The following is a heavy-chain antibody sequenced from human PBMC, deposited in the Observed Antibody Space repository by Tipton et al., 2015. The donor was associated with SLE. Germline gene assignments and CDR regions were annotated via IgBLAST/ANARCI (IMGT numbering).Heavy chain of an antibody. V-gene: IGHV4-39*01. J-gene: IGHJ4*02. D-gene: IGHD3-16*02. CDR3: ARLLWFGEPTVFTFGGVIVDY. CDR2: IYYSGST. CDR1: GGSISSSSYY. Sequence: LRLSCTVSGGSISSSSYYWGWIRQPPGKGLEWIGSIYYSGSTYYNPSPKSRVTISVDTSKNQFSRKLSSVTAADTAVYYCARLLWFGEPTVFTFGGVIVDYWGQGTLVTVSS.